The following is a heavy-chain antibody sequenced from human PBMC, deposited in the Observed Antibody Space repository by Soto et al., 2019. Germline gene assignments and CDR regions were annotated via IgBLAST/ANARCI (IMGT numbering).Heavy chain of an antibody. V-gene: IGHV1-18*01. Sequence: GASVKVSCKASGYNFTRFGISWVRQAPGQGLEWMGWISAHNGNTNYAQKFQGRVTMTRNTSISTAYMELSSLRSEDTAVYYCARGRGDYPDVWGKGTTVTVSS. CDR3: ARGRGDYPDV. CDR1: GYNFTRFG. D-gene: IGHD4-17*01. CDR2: ISAHNGNT. J-gene: IGHJ6*03.